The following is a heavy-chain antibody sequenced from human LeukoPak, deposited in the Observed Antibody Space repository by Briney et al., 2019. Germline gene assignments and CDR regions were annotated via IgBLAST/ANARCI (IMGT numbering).Heavy chain of an antibody. CDR1: GYTFTSYY. D-gene: IGHD3-3*01. V-gene: IGHV1-2*06. CDR2: INPNSGGT. J-gene: IGHJ4*02. CDR3: AREVFESKRYDY. Sequence: ASVKVSCKASGYTFTSYYIHWVRQAPGQGLEWMGRINPNSGGTNYAQIFQGSVTMTRDTSISTAYMELSRLRSDDTAVYYCAREVFESKRYDYWGQGTLVTVSS.